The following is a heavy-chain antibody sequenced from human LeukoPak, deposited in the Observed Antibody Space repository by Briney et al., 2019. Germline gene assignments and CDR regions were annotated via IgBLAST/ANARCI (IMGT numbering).Heavy chain of an antibody. Sequence: SETLSLTCTVSGGSISRGGYYWSWIRQHPGKGLEWIGYIYYSGSTYYNPSLKSRVTISVDTSKNQFSLKLSSVTAADTAVYYCAREDGRSYYGMDVWGQGTTVTVSS. CDR1: GGSISRGGYY. J-gene: IGHJ6*02. V-gene: IGHV4-31*03. CDR3: AREDGRSYYGMDV. CDR2: IYYSGST. D-gene: IGHD5-24*01.